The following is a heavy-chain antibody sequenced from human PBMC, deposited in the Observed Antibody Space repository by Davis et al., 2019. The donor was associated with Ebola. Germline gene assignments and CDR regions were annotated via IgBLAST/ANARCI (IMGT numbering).Heavy chain of an antibody. J-gene: IGHJ6*04. CDR3: ARTIFGVVIAYYYDMDV. V-gene: IGHV1-2*06. CDR2: INPNSGGT. Sequence: ASVKVSCKASGYTFTGYYMHWVRQAPGQGLEWMGRINPNSGGTNYAQKFQGRVTMTRDTSISTAYMELSRLRSDDTAVYYCARTIFGVVIAYYYDMDVWGKGTTVTVSS. CDR1: GYTFTGYY. D-gene: IGHD3-3*01.